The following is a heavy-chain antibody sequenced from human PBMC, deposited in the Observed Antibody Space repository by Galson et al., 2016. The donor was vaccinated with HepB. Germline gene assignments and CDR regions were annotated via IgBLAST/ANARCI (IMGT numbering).Heavy chain of an antibody. Sequence: SLRLSCAASGFTFSDFYMSWIRQAPGKGLEYVSYISSSGNIISYADSVKGRFTISRDNAQNSLYLQMSGLRAEDTAVYYCARWRHYYDSSGYPPAAFDVWGQGTMVTVSS. CDR2: ISSSGNII. CDR3: ARWRHYYDSSGYPPAAFDV. CDR1: GFTFSDFY. D-gene: IGHD3-22*01. J-gene: IGHJ3*01. V-gene: IGHV3-11*01.